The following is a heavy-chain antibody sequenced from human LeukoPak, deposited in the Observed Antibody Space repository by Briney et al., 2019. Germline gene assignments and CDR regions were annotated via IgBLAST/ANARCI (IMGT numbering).Heavy chain of an antibody. D-gene: IGHD2-21*01. V-gene: IGHV3-23*01. J-gene: IGHJ4*02. CDR2: ISGSGGST. Sequence: GGSLRLSCAASGFTFSSYAMSWVRQAPGKRLEWVSAISGSGGSTYYADSVKGRFTISRDNSKNTLYLQVNSLRAEDTAVYYCARGCGGDCYSADYWGQGTLVTVSS. CDR3: ARGCGGDCYSADY. CDR1: GFTFSSYA.